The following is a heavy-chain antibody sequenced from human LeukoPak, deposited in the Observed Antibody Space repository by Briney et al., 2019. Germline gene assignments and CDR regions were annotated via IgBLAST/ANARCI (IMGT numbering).Heavy chain of an antibody. V-gene: IGHV3-21*01. CDR3: ARDSSAYHSYFDY. Sequence: GGSLRLSCAVSGFTFSSYSMNWVRQAPGKGLEWVSSISSSSSYIYYADSVKGRFTISRDNAKNSLYLQMNSLRAEDTAVYYCARDSSAYHSYFDYWGQGTLVTVSS. CDR1: GFTFSSYS. J-gene: IGHJ4*02. CDR2: ISSSSSYI. D-gene: IGHD3-22*01.